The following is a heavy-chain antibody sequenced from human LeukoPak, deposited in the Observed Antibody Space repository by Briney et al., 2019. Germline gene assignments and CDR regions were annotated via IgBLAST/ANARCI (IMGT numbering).Heavy chain of an antibody. V-gene: IGHV3-11*06. CDR2: ISSSNSYT. D-gene: IGHD1-26*01. CDR1: GFIFSDYY. CDR3: ARDFTTWGYSGLFDY. J-gene: IGHJ4*02. Sequence: GGSLRLSCAASGFIFSDYYMSWIRQAPGKGLEWVSYISSSNSYTNYADSVKGRFTISRDSAKKSLYLEMNSLRAEDTAVYYCARDFTTWGYSGLFDYWGQGTLVTVSS.